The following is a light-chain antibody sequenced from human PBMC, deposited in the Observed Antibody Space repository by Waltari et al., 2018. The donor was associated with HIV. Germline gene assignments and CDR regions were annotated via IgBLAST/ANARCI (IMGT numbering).Light chain of an antibody. CDR2: MNN. CDR3: AAWDDSLSGPV. CDR1: GSNIGSTS. Sequence: QSVLTQPPSASGTPGQSVTISCSGRGSNIGSTSVYWYPHRPGTTPKLLIGMNNQRPSWVPDRCSGSKSGTAASLAISGLRSGDEADYYCAAWDDSLSGPVFGGGTKVTVL. V-gene: IGLV1-47*01. J-gene: IGLJ3*02.